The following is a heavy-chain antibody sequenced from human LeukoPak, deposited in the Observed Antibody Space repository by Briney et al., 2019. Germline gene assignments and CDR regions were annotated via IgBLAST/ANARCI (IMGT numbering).Heavy chain of an antibody. Sequence: SEILSLTCTVSGGSISSYYWSWIRQPAGKGLEWIGYIYYSGSTNYNPSLKSRVTISVDTSKNQFSLKLSSVTAADTAVYYCAKGGYQLLGNAFDIWGQGTMVTVSS. V-gene: IGHV4-59*08. CDR2: IYYSGST. CDR1: GGSISSYY. J-gene: IGHJ3*02. D-gene: IGHD2-2*01. CDR3: AKGGYQLLGNAFDI.